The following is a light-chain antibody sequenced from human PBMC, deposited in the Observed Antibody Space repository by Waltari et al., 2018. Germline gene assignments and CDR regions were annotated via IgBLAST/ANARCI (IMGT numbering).Light chain of an antibody. V-gene: IGKV3-20*01. CDR1: QSVSRS. CDR2: GAS. J-gene: IGKJ1*01. CDR3: QHYVSLPAT. Sequence: EIVLTQSPGSLSSPPGEIVTLSCRASQSVSRSLAWYHQKPGQSPRLLIFGASNSATGIPDRFSGSGSGTDFSLTISGLEPEDFAVYYCQHYVSLPATFGQGTKVEIK.